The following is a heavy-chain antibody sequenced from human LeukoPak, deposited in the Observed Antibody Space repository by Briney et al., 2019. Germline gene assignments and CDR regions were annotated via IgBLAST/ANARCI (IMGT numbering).Heavy chain of an antibody. CDR2: SFYTGAT. Sequence: PSETLSLTCTVAGGTISSYHCSWIRQTPGRRXXXXGFSFYTGATNYNPSLKSRVTISVDTSKNQFSLRLNSVTAADTAVYYCARSRDGYSHFDYWGQGILVTVSS. D-gene: IGHD5-24*01. V-gene: IGHV4-59*01. CDR1: GGTISSYH. CDR3: ARSRDGYSHFDY. J-gene: IGHJ4*02.